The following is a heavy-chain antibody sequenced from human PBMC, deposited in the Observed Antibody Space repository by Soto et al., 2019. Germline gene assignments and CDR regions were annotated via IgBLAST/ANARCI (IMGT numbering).Heavy chain of an antibody. J-gene: IGHJ2*01. Sequence: EVQLVESGGGSVQPGGSLRLSCAASGFTFSRYWMHWVRQVPGKGLVWVSRIHSDGSSATYADSVKGRFTISRDNAKNTLFLQMNSLRAEDTAVYYCARDREEWLALWYLDLWGRGTLVTVSS. V-gene: IGHV3-74*03. CDR3: ARDREEWLALWYLDL. D-gene: IGHD6-19*01. CDR1: GFTFSRYW. CDR2: IHSDGSSA.